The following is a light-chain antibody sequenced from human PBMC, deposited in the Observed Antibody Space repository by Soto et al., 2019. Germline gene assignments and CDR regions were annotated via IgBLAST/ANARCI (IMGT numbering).Light chain of an antibody. V-gene: IGLV7-43*01. J-gene: IGLJ2*01. CDR2: STS. CDR1: AGAVTSAYY. Sequence: QAVVTQEPSLTVSPGGTVTLTCASSAGAVTSAYYTNWLQQKPGQAPRALIYSTSEKHSWTPARFSGSLLGGKAALTLSAAQPEDEADYYCLLYYGGAQVLFGGWTQLTFL. CDR3: LLYYGGAQVL.